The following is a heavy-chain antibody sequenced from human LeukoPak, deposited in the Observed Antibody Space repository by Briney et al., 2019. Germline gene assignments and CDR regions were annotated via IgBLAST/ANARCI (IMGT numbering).Heavy chain of an antibody. CDR2: IYNSGST. J-gene: IGHJ4*02. CDR3: ATEYCASSSCRFDS. D-gene: IGHD2-2*01. Sequence: SETLSLTCTVPGASISSYYWSWIRQSPGKGPEWIGYIYNSGSTNYNPSLKSRVTISLDTSKKQFSLKLTSVTAADTAIYYCATEYCASSSCRFDSWGQGTLVTVSS. V-gene: IGHV4-59*01. CDR1: GASISSYY.